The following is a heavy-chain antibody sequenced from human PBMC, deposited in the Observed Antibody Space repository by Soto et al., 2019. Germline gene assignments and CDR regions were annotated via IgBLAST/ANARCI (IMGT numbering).Heavy chain of an antibody. J-gene: IGHJ4*02. Sequence: EVQLVESGGGLVKPGGSLRLSCAASGFTFSSYSMNWVRQAPGKGLEWVSSISSASSYTYYADSVKGRFTISRDNAKNSRFLQMNSLRVDDTAVYYCARVKTGSAAGIGSPADYWGQGILVTVSS. CDR2: ISSASSYT. D-gene: IGHD6-13*01. CDR1: GFTFSSYS. CDR3: ARVKTGSAAGIGSPADY. V-gene: IGHV3-21*01.